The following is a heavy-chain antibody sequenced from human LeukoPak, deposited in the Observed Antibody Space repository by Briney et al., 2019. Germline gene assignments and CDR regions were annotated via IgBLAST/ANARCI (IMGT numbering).Heavy chain of an antibody. V-gene: IGHV1-2*02. CDR2: INPNSGGT. CDR1: GYTFTGYY. Sequence: VASVKVSCKASGYTFTGYYMHWVRQAPGQGLEWMGWINPNSGGTNYAQKFQGRVTMTRDTSISTAYMELSRLRSDDTAVYYCARSRLPAAMPFVYYGMDVWGQGTTVTVSS. J-gene: IGHJ6*02. CDR3: ARSRLPAAMPFVYYGMDV. D-gene: IGHD2-2*01.